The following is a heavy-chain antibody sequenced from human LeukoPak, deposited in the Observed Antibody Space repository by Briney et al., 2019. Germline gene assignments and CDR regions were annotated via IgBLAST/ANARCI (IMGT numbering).Heavy chain of an antibody. CDR3: ARREWYYYDSSGPGAFDI. CDR2: IYHSGST. D-gene: IGHD3-22*01. CDR1: GGSVSSGYY. V-gene: IGHV4-38-2*02. J-gene: IGHJ3*02. Sequence: SETLSLTCSVSGGSVSSGYYWGWIRQPPGKGLEWIGSIYHSGSTYYNPSLKSRVTISVDTSKNQFSLKLSSVTAADTAVYYCARREWYYYDSSGPGAFDIWGQGTMVTVSS.